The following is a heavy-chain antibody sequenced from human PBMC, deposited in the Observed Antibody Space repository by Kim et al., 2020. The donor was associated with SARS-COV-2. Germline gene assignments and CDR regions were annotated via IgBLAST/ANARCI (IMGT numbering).Heavy chain of an antibody. J-gene: IGHJ3*02. V-gene: IGHV3-74*01. CDR3: AREGKGLLWFGELGRARRAFDI. Sequence: GGSLRLSCAASGFTFSSYWMHWVRQAPGKGLVWVSRINSDGSSTSYADSVKGRFTISRDNAKNTLYLQMNSLRAEDTAVYYCAREGKGLLWFGELGRARRAFDIWGQGTMVTVSS. CDR1: GFTFSSYW. D-gene: IGHD3-10*01. CDR2: INSDGSST.